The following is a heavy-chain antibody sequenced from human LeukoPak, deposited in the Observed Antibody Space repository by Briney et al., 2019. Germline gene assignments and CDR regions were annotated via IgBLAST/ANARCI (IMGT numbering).Heavy chain of an antibody. D-gene: IGHD3-9*01. CDR2: INAGNGNT. Sequence: GASVKVSCKASGYTFTSYAMHWVRQAPGQRLEWMGWINAGNGNTKYSQKFQGRVTITRDTSASTAYMELSSLRSEDTAVYYCARVGYDTLTGYYRYGMDVWGKGTTVTVSS. CDR1: GYTFTSYA. V-gene: IGHV1-3*01. CDR3: ARVGYDTLTGYYRYGMDV. J-gene: IGHJ6*04.